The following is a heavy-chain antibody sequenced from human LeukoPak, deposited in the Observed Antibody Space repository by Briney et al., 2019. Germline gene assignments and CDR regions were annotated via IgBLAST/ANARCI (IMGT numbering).Heavy chain of an antibody. D-gene: IGHD6-13*01. V-gene: IGHV3-33*01. CDR3: ARGRIAAAPDY. CDR1: GFTFSSYG. CDR2: IWYDGSNK. J-gene: IGHJ4*02. Sequence: PGRSLRLSCAASGFTFSSYGMHWVRQAPGKGLEWVAVIWYDGSNKYYADSVKGRFTISRDNSKNTLYLQMNSLRAEDTAVYYCARGRIAAAPDYWGQGTLVTVSS.